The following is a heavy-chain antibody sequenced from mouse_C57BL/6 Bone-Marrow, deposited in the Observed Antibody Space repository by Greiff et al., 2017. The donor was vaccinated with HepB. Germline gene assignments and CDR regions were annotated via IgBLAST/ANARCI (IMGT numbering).Heavy chain of an antibody. CDR1: GFTFSDYY. V-gene: IGHV5-12*01. J-gene: IGHJ1*03. CDR3: ERHVIYYYGRYFDV. D-gene: IGHD1-1*01. Sequence: DVMLVESGGGLVQPGGSLKLSCAASGFTFSDYYMYWVRQTPEKRLEWVAYISNGGGSTYYPDTVKGRFTISRDNAKNTLYLQMSRLKSEDTAMYYCERHVIYYYGRYFDVWGTGTTVTVSS. CDR2: ISNGGGST.